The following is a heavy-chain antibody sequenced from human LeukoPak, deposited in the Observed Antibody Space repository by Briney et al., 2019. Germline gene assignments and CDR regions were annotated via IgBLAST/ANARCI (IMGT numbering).Heavy chain of an antibody. CDR2: ISPYNSHR. V-gene: IGHV1-18*01. D-gene: IGHD2-15*01. J-gene: IGHJ6*03. CDR3: SDVAKGRYFFYYMDV. Sequence: ASVKVSCKASGHSSNTFGITWVRQAPGQGLEWIGGISPYNSHRKFADKFQGRVTLTTDTSPTTSNLELSRLRYADRAVSFISDVAKGRYFFYYMDVWGKGTTVSV. CDR1: GHSSNTFG.